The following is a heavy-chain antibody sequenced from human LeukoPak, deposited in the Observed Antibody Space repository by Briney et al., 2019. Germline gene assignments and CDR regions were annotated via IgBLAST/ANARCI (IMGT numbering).Heavy chain of an antibody. D-gene: IGHD6-19*01. Sequence: GGSLRLSCAASGFTFDDYAMHWVRQAPGKGLEWVSGISWNSGSIGYADSVKGRFTISRDNAKNSLYLQMNSLRAEDTALYYCAKDNREGYGSGCFDYWGQGTLVTVSS. V-gene: IGHV3-9*01. J-gene: IGHJ4*02. CDR2: ISWNSGSI. CDR3: AKDNREGYGSGCFDY. CDR1: GFTFDDYA.